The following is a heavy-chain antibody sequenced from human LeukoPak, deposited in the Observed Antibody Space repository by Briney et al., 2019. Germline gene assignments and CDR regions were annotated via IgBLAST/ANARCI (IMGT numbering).Heavy chain of an antibody. CDR3: ARGWAFDI. D-gene: IGHD6-13*01. CDR2: IRRDGSET. Sequence: GGSLRLSCAASGFTFSNYWMTWVRRAPGKGLEWVANIRRDGSETHYVDSVMGRFTISRDNAKNSLYLQMNSLRAEDTAVYYCARGWAFDIWGQGTMVTVSS. J-gene: IGHJ3*02. CDR1: GFTFSNYW. V-gene: IGHV3-7*01.